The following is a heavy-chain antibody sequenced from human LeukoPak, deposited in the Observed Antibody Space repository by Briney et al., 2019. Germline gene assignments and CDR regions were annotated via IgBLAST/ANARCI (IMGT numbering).Heavy chain of an antibody. CDR1: GFTFSSYA. CDR2: ISGSGGST. D-gene: IGHD1-26*01. CDR3: ASGYSGSYLLGYYFDY. V-gene: IGHV3-23*01. Sequence: PGGSLRLSCAASGFTFSSYAMSWVRQAPGKGLEWVSAISGSGGSTYYADSVKGRFTLSRDNSKNTLYLQMNSLRAEDTAVYYCASGYSGSYLLGYYFDYWGQGTLVTVSS. J-gene: IGHJ4*02.